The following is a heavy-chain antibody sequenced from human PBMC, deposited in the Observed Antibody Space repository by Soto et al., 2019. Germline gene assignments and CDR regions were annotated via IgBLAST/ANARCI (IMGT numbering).Heavy chain of an antibody. J-gene: IGHJ6*02. D-gene: IGHD6-25*01. CDR1: GFTFSSYS. Sequence: EVQLVESGGGLVKPGGSLRLSCAASGFTFSSYSMNWVRQAPGKGLEWVSSISSSSSYIYYADSVKGRFTISRDNAKTSLYLQMNSLRAEDTAVYYCARMGSQRYYSSGMDVWGQGPTVTVSS. V-gene: IGHV3-21*01. CDR2: ISSSSSYI. CDR3: ARMGSQRYYSSGMDV.